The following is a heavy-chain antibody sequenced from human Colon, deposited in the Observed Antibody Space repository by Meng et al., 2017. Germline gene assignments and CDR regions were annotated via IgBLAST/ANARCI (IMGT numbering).Heavy chain of an antibody. CDR2: IAHTGRT. CDR1: GASISTTNW. J-gene: IGHJ4*02. Sequence: QVQLQESGPGLVKPSQTLSLTCAVSGASISTTNWWTWFRQSPGKGLEWIGEIAHTGRTNYNRSLKSRVSISMDKSKNHFSLNVTSVTAADTAVYYCGTTDINYCPIHNWGQGILVTVSS. CDR3: GTTDINYCPIHN. V-gene: IGHV4-4*02. D-gene: IGHD1/OR15-1a*01.